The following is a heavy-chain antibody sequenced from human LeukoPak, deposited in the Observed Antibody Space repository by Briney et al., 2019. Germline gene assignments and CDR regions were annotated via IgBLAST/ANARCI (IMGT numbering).Heavy chain of an antibody. CDR1: GGSFSDYY. CDR3: ARRGTIDSGRPWN. D-gene: IGHD1-26*01. Sequence: SETLSLTCAVYGGSFSDYYWGWIRQPPGKGLEWIGSMHYSGSTYYNPSLKSRVTISVDTSKNQFSLKVTSVTAADTAVYYCARRGTIDSGRPWNWGQGTLVTVSS. V-gene: IGHV4-34*01. CDR2: MHYSGST. J-gene: IGHJ4*02.